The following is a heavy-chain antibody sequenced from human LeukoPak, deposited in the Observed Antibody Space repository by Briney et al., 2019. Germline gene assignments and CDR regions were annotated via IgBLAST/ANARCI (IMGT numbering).Heavy chain of an antibody. J-gene: IGHJ5*02. CDR2: INHSGST. Sequence: PSETLSLTCAVYGGSFSGYYWSWIRQPPGKGLEWIGEINHSGSTNYNPSLKSRVTISVDTPKNQFSLKLSSVTAADTAVYYCARPMGGYSGYDPLNNWFDPWGQGTLVTVSS. CDR1: GGSFSGYY. V-gene: IGHV4-34*01. CDR3: ARPMGGYSGYDPLNNWFDP. D-gene: IGHD5-12*01.